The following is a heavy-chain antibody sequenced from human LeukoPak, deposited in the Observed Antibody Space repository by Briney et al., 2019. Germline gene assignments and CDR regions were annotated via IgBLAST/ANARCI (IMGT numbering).Heavy chain of an antibody. CDR2: IGSSGGDT. D-gene: IGHD6-6*01. Sequence: PGGSLRLSCAASGFTFSSYVLSWVRQAPGKGLQWVSAIGSSGGDTYYADSLKGRFTISSDNSKNTVFLQMSSLRAEDTAVSYYSRRGGLAASADFWGQGTLVTVSS. V-gene: IGHV3-23*01. J-gene: IGHJ4*02. CDR1: GFTFSSYV. CDR3: SRRGGLAASADF.